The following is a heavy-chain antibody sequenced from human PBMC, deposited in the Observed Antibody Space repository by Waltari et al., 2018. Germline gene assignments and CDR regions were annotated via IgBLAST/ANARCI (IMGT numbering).Heavy chain of an antibody. V-gene: IGHV7-4-1*02. CDR1: GYTFTSYA. Sequence: QVQLVQSGSELKKPGASVKVSCKASGYTFTSYAMNWVRQAPRQGLEWMGWLNTNSGNPTYAQGFTGRFVFSLDTSVSTAYLQISSLKAEDTAVYYCARDSPHEDSSGYLGVGWFDPWGQGTLVTVSS. CDR2: LNTNSGNP. CDR3: ARDSPHEDSSGYLGVGWFDP. J-gene: IGHJ5*02. D-gene: IGHD3-22*01.